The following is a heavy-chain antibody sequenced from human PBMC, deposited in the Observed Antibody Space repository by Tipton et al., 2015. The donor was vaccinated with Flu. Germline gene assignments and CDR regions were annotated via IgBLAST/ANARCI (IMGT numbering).Heavy chain of an antibody. CDR1: GFTFDDYT. J-gene: IGHJ3*02. CDR3: AKGGGAFVGMGACDI. CDR2: ISWDGGST. V-gene: IGHV3-43*01. Sequence: GSLRLSCAASGFTFDDYTMHWVRQAPGKGLEWVSLISWDGGSTYYADSVKGRYTISRDNSKNSLYLQMNSLRTEDTALYYCAKGGGAFVGMGACDIWGQWTMVTVSS. D-gene: IGHD3-16*01.